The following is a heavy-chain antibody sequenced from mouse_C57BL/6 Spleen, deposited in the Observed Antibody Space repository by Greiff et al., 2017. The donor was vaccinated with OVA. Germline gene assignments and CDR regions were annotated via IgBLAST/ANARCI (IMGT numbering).Heavy chain of an antibody. CDR1: GYTFTDYN. J-gene: IGHJ4*01. Sequence: EVKLLESGPELVKPGASVKIPCKASGYTFTDYNMDWVKQSHGKSLEWIGDINPNNGGTIYNQKFKGKATLTVDKSSSTAYMELRSLTSEDTAVYYCARRPFITTVVPYAMDYWGQGTSVTVSS. CDR3: ARRPFITTVVPYAMDY. CDR2: INPNNGGT. V-gene: IGHV1-18*01. D-gene: IGHD1-1*01.